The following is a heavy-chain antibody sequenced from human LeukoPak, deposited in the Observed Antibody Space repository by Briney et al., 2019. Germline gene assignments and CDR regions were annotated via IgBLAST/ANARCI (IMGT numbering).Heavy chain of an antibody. Sequence: GGSLRLSCAASGFTVSSNYMSWVRQAPGKGLEWVSVIYSGGSTYYADSVKGRFTTSRDNSKNTLYLQMNSLRPEDTAVYYCASPGVVVAATGYGMDVWGQGTTVTVSS. CDR2: IYSGGST. J-gene: IGHJ6*02. V-gene: IGHV3-66*02. CDR3: ASPGVVVAATGYGMDV. D-gene: IGHD2-15*01. CDR1: GFTVSSNY.